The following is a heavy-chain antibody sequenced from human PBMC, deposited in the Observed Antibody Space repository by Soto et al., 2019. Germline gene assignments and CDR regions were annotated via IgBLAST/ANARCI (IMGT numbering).Heavy chain of an antibody. CDR2: IKQDGSEK. Sequence: GSLRLSCAASGFTFSSYWMSWVRQAPGKGLEWVANIKQDGSEKYYVDSVKGRFTISRDNAKNSLYLQMNSLRAEDTAVYYCAREGIVGATSAYYYGMDVWGQGTTVTVSS. D-gene: IGHD1-26*01. V-gene: IGHV3-7*01. CDR3: AREGIVGATSAYYYGMDV. CDR1: GFTFSSYW. J-gene: IGHJ6*02.